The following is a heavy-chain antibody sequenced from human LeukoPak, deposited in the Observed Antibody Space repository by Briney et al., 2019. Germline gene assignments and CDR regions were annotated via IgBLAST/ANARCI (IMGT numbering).Heavy chain of an antibody. CDR2: ISYDGSNK. CDR3: ARDLFSPFVTTSLGSAFDI. Sequence: GGSLRLSCAASGFTFSSYGMHWVRQAPGKGLEWVAVISYDGSNKYYADSLKGRFTISRDNSKNTLYLQMNSLRAGDTAVYYCARDLFSPFVTTSLGSAFDIWGQGTMVSVSS. V-gene: IGHV3-30*03. CDR1: GFTFSSYG. J-gene: IGHJ3*02. D-gene: IGHD4-17*01.